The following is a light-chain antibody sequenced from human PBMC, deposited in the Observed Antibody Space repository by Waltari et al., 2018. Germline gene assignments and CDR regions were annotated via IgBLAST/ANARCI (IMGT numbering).Light chain of an antibody. Sequence: TDRASQCIGSCLSWYQQKPGKAPNLLIYAASKLQSGVPSSVSGSGSGTDFALSINSLQPEDFATYYCQQSYNTPYTFGQGTKLDIK. CDR3: QQSYNTPYT. V-gene: IGKV1-39*01. J-gene: IGKJ2*01. CDR2: AAS. CDR1: QCIGSC.